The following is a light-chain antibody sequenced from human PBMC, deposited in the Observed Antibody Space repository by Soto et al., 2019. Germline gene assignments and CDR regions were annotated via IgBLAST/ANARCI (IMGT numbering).Light chain of an antibody. Sequence: QSVLTQPPSVSGAPGQRVTISCTGSSSNIGAGYDVHWYQHLPGTAPKLLIYGNNKRPSGVPDRFSGSKSGTSASLAITGLQAEDEADFYCQAYDSSLRGVLFGGGTKVTVL. V-gene: IGLV1-40*01. CDR1: SSNIGAGYD. CDR3: QAYDSSLRGVL. CDR2: GNN. J-gene: IGLJ2*01.